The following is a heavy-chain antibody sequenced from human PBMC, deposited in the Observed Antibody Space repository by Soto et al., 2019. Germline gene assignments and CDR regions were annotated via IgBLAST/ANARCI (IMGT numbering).Heavy chain of an antibody. CDR3: AKDRTLYDFWSGLYFDY. Sequence: PGGSLRLSCAASGFTFSRYGMHWVRQAPGKGLEWVAVISYDGSNKYYADSVKGRFTMSRDNSKNTLYLQMNSLRAEDTAVYYCAKDRTLYDFWSGLYFDYWGQGTLVTVSS. D-gene: IGHD3-3*01. CDR2: ISYDGSNK. CDR1: GFTFSRYG. J-gene: IGHJ4*02. V-gene: IGHV3-30*18.